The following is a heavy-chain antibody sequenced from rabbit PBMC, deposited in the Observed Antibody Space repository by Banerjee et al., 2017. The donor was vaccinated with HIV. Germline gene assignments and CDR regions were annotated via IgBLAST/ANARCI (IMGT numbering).Heavy chain of an antibody. Sequence: QSLEESGGDLVKPEGSLTLTCTASGFTISSSYYMCWVRQAPGKGLEWIACIYGGSSGITYYESWAKGRFTISIPSSTTVTLQMTSLTAADTATYFCARDGYGGGTGYNLNLWGPGTLVTVS. CDR1: GFTISSSYY. J-gene: IGHJ4*01. CDR3: ARDGYGGGTGYNLNL. D-gene: IGHD4-2*01. V-gene: IGHV1S40*01. CDR2: IYGGSSGIT.